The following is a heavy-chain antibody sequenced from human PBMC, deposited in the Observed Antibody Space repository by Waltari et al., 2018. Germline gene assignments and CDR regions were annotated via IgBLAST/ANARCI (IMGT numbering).Heavy chain of an antibody. J-gene: IGHJ4*02. CDR3: AKDKRPRGGYRGLRLGAFDY. V-gene: IGHV3-9*01. CDR1: GFTFDDYA. CDR2: VIWTSGST. D-gene: IGHD5-12*01. Sequence: EVQLVESGGGLVQPGRSLRLSCAASGFTFDDYAMHWFRQAPGKGLEWVSGVIWTSGSTGYADAVKGRFTSSRDNAKNSRYLQRNSLRAEDTALYYCAKDKRPRGGYRGLRLGAFDYWCQGTLVTVSS.